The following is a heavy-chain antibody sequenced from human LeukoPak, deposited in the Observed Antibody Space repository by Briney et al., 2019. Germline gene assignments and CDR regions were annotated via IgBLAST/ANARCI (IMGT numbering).Heavy chain of an antibody. D-gene: IGHD2-15*01. Sequence: GGSLRLSCAASGFTFSSYGMHWVRQAPGKGLEWVAFIRYDGSNKYYADSVKGRFTISRDNAENSLDLQMNSLRAEDTAIYYCARDAYCSGGSCYVYWGRGTLVTVSS. CDR2: IRYDGSNK. CDR3: ARDAYCSGGSCYVY. J-gene: IGHJ4*02. CDR1: GFTFSSYG. V-gene: IGHV3-30*02.